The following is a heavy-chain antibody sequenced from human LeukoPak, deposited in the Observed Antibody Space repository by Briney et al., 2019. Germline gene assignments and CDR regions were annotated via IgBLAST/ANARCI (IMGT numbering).Heavy chain of an antibody. J-gene: IGHJ4*02. Sequence: ASVKVSCKASGYTFTSYGISWVRQASGQGLEWMGWISAYNGNTNYAQNLQGRVTMTTDTSTSTAYMELRSLRSDDTAVYYCARDPLYSSSWPFDYWGQGTLVTVSS. CDR1: GYTFTSYG. CDR3: ARDPLYSSSWPFDY. CDR2: ISAYNGNT. D-gene: IGHD6-13*01. V-gene: IGHV1-18*01.